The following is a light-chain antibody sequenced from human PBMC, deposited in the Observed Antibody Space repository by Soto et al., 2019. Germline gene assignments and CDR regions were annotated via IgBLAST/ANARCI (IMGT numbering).Light chain of an antibody. V-gene: IGLV1-40*01. Sequence: QSVLTQPPSVSGAPGQRVSISCTGSSSNIGAGYDVHWHQHLPGTAPKLLIYANNNRPSGVPDRFSGSKSGTPASLAITGLQAEDEADYYCQSYDSSRSPLYVFGTGTKVTVL. CDR3: QSYDSSRSPLYV. CDR1: SSNIGAGYD. J-gene: IGLJ1*01. CDR2: ANN.